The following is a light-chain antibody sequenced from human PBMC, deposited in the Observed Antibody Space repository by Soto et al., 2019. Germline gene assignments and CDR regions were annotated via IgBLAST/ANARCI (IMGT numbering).Light chain of an antibody. CDR2: GAS. CDR1: QSVSSSY. Sequence: EIVLTQSPGTLSLSPGGRATLSCRASQSVSSSYLAWYQQEPGQAPRLLIYGASSRATGIPDRFSGSGSGTDFTLTISRLEPEDFAVYYCQQYGSSLPLTFGGGTKVDIK. CDR3: QQYGSSLPLT. V-gene: IGKV3-20*01. J-gene: IGKJ4*01.